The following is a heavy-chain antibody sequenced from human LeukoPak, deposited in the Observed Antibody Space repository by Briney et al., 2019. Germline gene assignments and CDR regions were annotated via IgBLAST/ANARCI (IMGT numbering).Heavy chain of an antibody. CDR2: INHSGST. Sequence: SETLSLTCAASGGTFSSYYWSWIRQPPGKGLEWIGEINHSGSTKYNPSLKSRVTISVDTSKNQFSLKLSSVTAADTAVYYCARGKSGLFGELLRGSWFDPWGQGTLVTVSS. J-gene: IGHJ5*02. CDR3: ARGKSGLFGELLRGSWFDP. D-gene: IGHD3-10*02. V-gene: IGHV4-34*01. CDR1: GGTFSSYY.